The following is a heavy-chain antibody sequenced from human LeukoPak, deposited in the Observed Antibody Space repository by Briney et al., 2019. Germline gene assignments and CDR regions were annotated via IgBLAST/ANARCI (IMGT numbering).Heavy chain of an antibody. CDR3: ARTAVGTETDYFDY. D-gene: IGHD4-23*01. CDR1: GFTFSSYA. J-gene: IGHJ4*02. Sequence: PGGSLRLSCAASGFTFSSYAMHWVRQAPGKGLEWVAVISYDGSNKYYADSVKGRFTISRDNSKNTLYLQMNSLRAEDTALYYCARTAVGTETDYFDYWGQGTLVTVSS. V-gene: IGHV3-30-3*01. CDR2: ISYDGSNK.